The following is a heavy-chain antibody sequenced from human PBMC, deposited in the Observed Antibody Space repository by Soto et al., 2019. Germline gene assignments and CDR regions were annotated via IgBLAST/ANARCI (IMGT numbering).Heavy chain of an antibody. J-gene: IGHJ3*02. CDR2: INAGSGNT. Sequence: ASVKVSCKATGYTFSAYTMNWVRQAPGQSLEWMGWINAGSGNTKYSQNFQGRVSITRDTSASTVYMELAGLTSEDTAVYYCARDTETLGPRANDALAIWGQGTLVTV. V-gene: IGHV1-3*01. CDR1: GYTFSAYT. D-gene: IGHD3-3*02. CDR3: ARDTETLGPRANDALAI.